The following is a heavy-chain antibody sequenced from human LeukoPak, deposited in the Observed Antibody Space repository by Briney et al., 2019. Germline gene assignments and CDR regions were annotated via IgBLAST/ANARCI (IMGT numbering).Heavy chain of an antibody. CDR3: GSSTSSYYFYGVDV. CDR2: ISNDGTRT. CDR1: GFTFNSYA. J-gene: IGHJ6*02. V-gene: IGHV3-23*01. D-gene: IGHD2-2*01. Sequence: PGGSLRLSCAASGFTFNSYAMSWVRQAPGKGLEWVSGISNDGTRTYYAVSVKGRFTVSRDNSKNTLYLQMNSLRAEDTAVYYCGSSTSSYYFYGVDVWGQGTTVTVSS.